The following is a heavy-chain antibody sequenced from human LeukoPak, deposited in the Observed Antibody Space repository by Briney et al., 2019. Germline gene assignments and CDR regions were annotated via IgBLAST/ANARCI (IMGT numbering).Heavy chain of an antibody. CDR2: ISGSGGST. J-gene: IGHJ5*02. Sequence: TGGSLRLSCAASGFPFSSYGMSWVRQAPRKGLEWVSGISGSGGSTYYADSLKGRFTISRDNSKNTVYLQMNSLRAEDTAVYYCAKEGSGSLVSDRWGQGTLVTVSS. CDR3: AKEGSGSLVSDR. D-gene: IGHD3-10*01. CDR1: GFPFSSYG. V-gene: IGHV3-23*01.